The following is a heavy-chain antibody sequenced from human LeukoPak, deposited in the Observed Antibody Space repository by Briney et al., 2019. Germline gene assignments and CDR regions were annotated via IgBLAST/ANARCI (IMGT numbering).Heavy chain of an antibody. CDR3: ARGMREARYFFDY. CDR2: ISSSSSYM. CDR1: GFTFSSYS. V-gene: IGHV3-21*01. Sequence: GGSLTLSRAPSGFTFSSYSMNWVRQAPGKGLQWVPSISSSSSYMYYADSAKGRFTISRDNARNSLYLQMNSLRAEDTAVYDCARGMREARYFFDYWGQGTLVTVSS. D-gene: IGHD3-10*01. J-gene: IGHJ4*02.